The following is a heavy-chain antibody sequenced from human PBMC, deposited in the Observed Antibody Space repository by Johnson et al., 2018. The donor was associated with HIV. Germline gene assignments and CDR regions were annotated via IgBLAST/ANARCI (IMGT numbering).Heavy chain of an antibody. CDR1: GFTFSSYW. CDR3: ARDRGYWDAFDI. J-gene: IGHJ3*02. D-gene: IGHD3-22*01. Sequence: VQLVESGGDLVQPGGSLRLSCAASGFTFSSYWMHWVRQVPGQGLVWVSRINGDGSSTYYADSVTGRLIISRDNSKNTLYLQMNSLRAEDTAVYYCARDRGYWDAFDIWGQGTMVTVSS. V-gene: IGHV3-74*01. CDR2: INGDGSST.